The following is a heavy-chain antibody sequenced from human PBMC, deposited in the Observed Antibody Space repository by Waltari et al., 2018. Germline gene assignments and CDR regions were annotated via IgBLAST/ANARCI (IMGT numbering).Heavy chain of an antibody. CDR3: ARSGEMKGTVDY. Sequence: QVQLVQSGAEVKKPGSSVKVSCKASGGTLSSYTVTWVRQAPGQGLEWMGSSITFLGISKYAQSLQARLTITVDQATNTGYMELKSLRPEDTGVYYCARSGEMKGTVDYWGQGTLVTVSS. J-gene: IGHJ4*02. D-gene: IGHD1-1*01. CDR1: GGTLSSYT. V-gene: IGHV1-69*02. CDR2: SITFLGIS.